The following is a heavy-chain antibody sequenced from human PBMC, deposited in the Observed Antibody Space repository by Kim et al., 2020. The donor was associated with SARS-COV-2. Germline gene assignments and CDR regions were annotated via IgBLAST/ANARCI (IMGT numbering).Heavy chain of an antibody. CDR1: GYTFTSYG. V-gene: IGHV1-18*01. Sequence: ASVKVSCKASGYTFTSYGISWVRQAPGQGLEWMGWISAYNGNTNYAQKLQGRVTMTTDTSTSTAYMELRSLRSDDTAVYYCARDRVAAAGTNGPLDYYYYGMDVWGQGTTVTVSS. CDR2: ISAYNGNT. CDR3: ARDRVAAAGTNGPLDYYYYGMDV. J-gene: IGHJ6*02. D-gene: IGHD6-13*01.